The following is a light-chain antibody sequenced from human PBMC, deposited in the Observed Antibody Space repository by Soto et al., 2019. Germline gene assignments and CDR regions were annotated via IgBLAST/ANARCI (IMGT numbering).Light chain of an antibody. Sequence: IPVTQSPSTLAASVGDRVTITCRASETINNWLAWYQQKPGIAPKLLIYDAYILESGVPSRSSGSASGTEFTLPISSLHTDDLATYYCQQYTSYSWTLGQGTKVDSK. CDR2: DAY. V-gene: IGKV1-5*01. CDR3: QQYTSYSWT. CDR1: ETINNW. J-gene: IGKJ1*01.